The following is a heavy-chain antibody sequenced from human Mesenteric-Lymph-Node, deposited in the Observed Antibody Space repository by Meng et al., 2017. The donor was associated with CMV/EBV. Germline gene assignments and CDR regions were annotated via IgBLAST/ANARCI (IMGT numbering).Heavy chain of an antibody. CDR2: GGSGKNI. D-gene: IGHD3-22*01. V-gene: IGHV3-21*01. J-gene: IGHJ5*02. CDR3: ASDDYANSVGWYDP. Sequence: GGSGKNIYYAESLKGRFTISRDNAKNSLYLQMNGLRLDDTAVYYCASDDYANSVGWYDPWGQGTLVTVSS.